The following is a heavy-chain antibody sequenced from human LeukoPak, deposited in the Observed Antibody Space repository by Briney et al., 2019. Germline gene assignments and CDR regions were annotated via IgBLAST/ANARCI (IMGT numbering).Heavy chain of an antibody. CDR3: ASRAVSYYYDSSGYPGRGWFDP. Sequence: SETLSLTCTVSGGSISSSSYYWGWIRQPPGKGLEWIGSIYYSGSTYYNPSLKSRVTISVDTSKNQFSLKLSSVTAADTAVYYCASRAVSYYYDSSGYPGRGWFDPWGQGTLVTVSS. CDR1: GGSISSSSYY. V-gene: IGHV4-39*01. CDR2: IYYSGST. J-gene: IGHJ5*02. D-gene: IGHD3-22*01.